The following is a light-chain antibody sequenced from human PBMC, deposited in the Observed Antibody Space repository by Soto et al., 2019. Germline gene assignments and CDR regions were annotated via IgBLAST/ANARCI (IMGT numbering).Light chain of an antibody. CDR3: QQYNNWPRT. V-gene: IGKV3-15*01. J-gene: IGKJ1*01. Sequence: EIVMTQSPATLSVSPGERATLSCRASQSVGSNLAWYHQKPGQAPRLLIYGASTRATGIPARFSGSGSGTEFTLTISSLQSEDFAIYYCQQYNNWPRTFGQGTKVEIK. CDR1: QSVGSN. CDR2: GAS.